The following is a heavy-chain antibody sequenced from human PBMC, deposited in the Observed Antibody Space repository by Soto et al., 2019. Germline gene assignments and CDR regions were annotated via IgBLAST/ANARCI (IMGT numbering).Heavy chain of an antibody. J-gene: IGHJ4*02. Sequence: GGSLRLSCAASGFSFGAYTMSWVRQAPGRGLEWVATISPISTSIRYSDSVRGRFTISRDNAGSSLYLQMDTLRVDDAAVYYCTRVHIAGRHQWGQGTLVTVSS. CDR2: ISPISTSI. V-gene: IGHV3-21*01. CDR3: TRVHIAGRHQ. CDR1: GFSFGAYT.